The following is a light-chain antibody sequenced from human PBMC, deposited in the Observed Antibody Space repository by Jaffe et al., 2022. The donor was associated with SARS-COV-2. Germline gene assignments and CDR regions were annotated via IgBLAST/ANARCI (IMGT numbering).Light chain of an antibody. V-gene: IGKV1-5*03. Sequence: DIQMTQSPSTLSASIGDRVTITCRASQSISNWLAWYQQKPGKAPKLLIYKASSLESGVPSRFSGYGSGTEFTLTISSLLPDDFATYYCQQYNTYWRLTFGGGTKVEIK. CDR2: KAS. CDR3: QQYNTYWRLT. J-gene: IGKJ4*02. CDR1: QSISNW.